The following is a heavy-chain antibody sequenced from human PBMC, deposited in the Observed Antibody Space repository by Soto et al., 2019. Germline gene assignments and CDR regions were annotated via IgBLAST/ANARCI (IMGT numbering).Heavy chain of an antibody. D-gene: IGHD6-13*01. CDR1: GFTFSRYA. Sequence: GGSLRLSCAASGFTFSRYAMSWVRQAPGKGLEWVSAITGGGSSTYYADSVKGRFTISRDNSKNTLSLQMNGLRAEDTAVYYCSKDSAAARPYHIDYRAQGALVTVSS. V-gene: IGHV3-23*01. J-gene: IGHJ4*02. CDR3: SKDSAAARPYHIDY. CDR2: ITGGGSST.